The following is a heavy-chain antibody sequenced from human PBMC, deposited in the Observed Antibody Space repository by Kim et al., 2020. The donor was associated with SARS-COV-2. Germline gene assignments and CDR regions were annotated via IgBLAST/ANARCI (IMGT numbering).Heavy chain of an antibody. CDR1: QFTFTNYA. CDR3: TRDEVLGGRRLCRGGSCVSTTAPPTTTA. V-gene: IGHV3-30*04. Sequence: GGSLRLSCAASQFTFTNYAINWVRQAPGKGLEWVAVISYDGSNTAYADSVRGRFTISRDNSRNTLFLHMTSLRGEDTGFYYCTRDEVLGGRRLCRGGSCVSTTAPPTTTAWGLGTLVIVSP. CDR2: ISYDGSNT. D-gene: IGHD2-15*01. J-gene: IGHJ5*02.